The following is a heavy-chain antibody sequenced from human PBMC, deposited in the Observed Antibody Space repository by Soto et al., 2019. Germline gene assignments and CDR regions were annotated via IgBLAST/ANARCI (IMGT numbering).Heavy chain of an antibody. CDR2: IWYDGSNK. CDR3: ARDKRKCYDSSGYYPFYY. D-gene: IGHD3-22*01. V-gene: IGHV3-33*01. Sequence: GSLRLSCAASGFTFSSYGMHWVRQAPGKGLEWVAVIWYDGSNKYYADSVKGRFTISRDNSKNTLYLQMNSLRAEDTAVYYCARDKRKCYDSSGYYPFYYWGQGTLVTVSS. J-gene: IGHJ4*02. CDR1: GFTFSSYG.